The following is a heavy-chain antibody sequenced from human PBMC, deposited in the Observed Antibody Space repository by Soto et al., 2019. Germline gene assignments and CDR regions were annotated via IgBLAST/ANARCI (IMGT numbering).Heavy chain of an antibody. Sequence: ASVKVSCKASGYTFTSYGISWVRQAPGQGLEWMGWISAYNGNTNYAQKLQGRVTMTTDTSTSTAYMELRSLRSDDTAVYYCTTDRLYGVVVVAATVDYWGQGTLVTVSS. CDR2: ISAYNGNT. CDR3: TTDRLYGVVVVAATVDY. D-gene: IGHD2-15*01. CDR1: GYTFTSYG. V-gene: IGHV1-18*04. J-gene: IGHJ4*02.